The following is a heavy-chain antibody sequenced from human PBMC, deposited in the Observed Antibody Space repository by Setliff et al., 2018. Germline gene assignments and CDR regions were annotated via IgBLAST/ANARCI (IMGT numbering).Heavy chain of an antibody. CDR1: GGSISSYY. J-gene: IGHJ4*02. D-gene: IGHD3-16*02. Sequence: SETLSLTCTVSGGSISSYYWSWIRQSPGKGLEWIGSISYSGTTYHNRSLRSRVTISIDTSKNQFSLRLTSVTAADTAVYYCAASQYQIVGLFDYWGQGALVTVSS. CDR2: ISYSGTT. V-gene: IGHV4-59*05. CDR3: AASQYQIVGLFDY.